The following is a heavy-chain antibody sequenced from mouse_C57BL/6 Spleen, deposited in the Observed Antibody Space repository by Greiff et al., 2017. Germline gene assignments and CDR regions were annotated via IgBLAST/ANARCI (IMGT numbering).Heavy chain of an antibody. CDR2: IYPRDGST. V-gene: IGHV1-78*01. Sequence: VKLVESDAELVKPGASVKISCKVSGYTFTDHTIHWMKQRPEQGLEWIGYIYPRDGSTKYNEKFKGKSTLPADQSSSTAYMPLNSLTSEDSAVYFCARAGRGVVYYFDYWGQGTTLTVSS. J-gene: IGHJ2*01. CDR1: GYTFTDHT. CDR3: ARAGRGVVYYFDY.